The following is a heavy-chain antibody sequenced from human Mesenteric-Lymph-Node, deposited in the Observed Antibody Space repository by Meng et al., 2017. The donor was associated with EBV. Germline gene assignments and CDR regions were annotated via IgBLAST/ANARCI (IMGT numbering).Heavy chain of an antibody. Sequence: QVQLVQSGAEVKKPGASVKVSCKASGYTFTRYYIYWVRQALGQGLEWMGTINPSDGSTRYTQKFQGRVTMTRDTSTSTVYMELSGLRSEDTAVYYCARDLSYCGGDCYWGQGTLVTVSS. CDR2: INPSDGST. CDR3: ARDLSYCGGDCY. J-gene: IGHJ4*02. V-gene: IGHV1-46*01. CDR1: GYTFTRYY. D-gene: IGHD2-21*02.